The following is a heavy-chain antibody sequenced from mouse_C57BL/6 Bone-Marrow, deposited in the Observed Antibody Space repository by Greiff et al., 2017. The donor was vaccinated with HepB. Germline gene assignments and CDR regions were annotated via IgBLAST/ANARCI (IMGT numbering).Heavy chain of an antibody. J-gene: IGHJ1*03. Sequence: QVHVKQSGTELVKPGASVKLSCKASGYTFTSYWMHWVKQRPGQGLEWIGNINPSNGGTNYNEKFKSKATLTVDKSSSTAYMQLSSLTSEDSAVYYCARRGSSHWYFDVWGTGTTVTVSS. V-gene: IGHV1-53*01. CDR3: ARRGSSHWYFDV. D-gene: IGHD1-1*01. CDR1: GYTFTSYW. CDR2: INPSNGGT.